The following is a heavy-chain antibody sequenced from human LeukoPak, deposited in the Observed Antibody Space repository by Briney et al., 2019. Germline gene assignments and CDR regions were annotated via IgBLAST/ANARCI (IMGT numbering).Heavy chain of an antibody. CDR3: ARVMHWDLPMARGRGMDV. V-gene: IGHV1-18*01. CDR2: IGAYNGNT. J-gene: IGHJ6*02. CDR1: GYILTSYG. D-gene: IGHD3-10*01. Sequence: ASVKVSCKASGYILTSYGISWVRQAPGQGLEWMGWIGAYNGNTNYAQKFEGRDTMTTDTSTNTAYMEVRSLRSDDTAMFYCARVMHWDLPMARGRGMDVWGQGTTVTVSS.